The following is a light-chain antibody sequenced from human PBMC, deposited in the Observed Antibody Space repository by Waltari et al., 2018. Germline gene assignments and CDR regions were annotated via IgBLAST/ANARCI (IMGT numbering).Light chain of an antibody. CDR2: EVN. CDR3: ASYAGGDTPYV. J-gene: IGLJ1*01. V-gene: IGLV2-8*01. Sequence: QSALSQPPSASGSPGQPVTISCTGSSSDVGAHDYVSWYQQRPGKAPKVLIYEVNKRPSGVPHRFSGSKSGATASLTVSWLQAEDEGDYYCASYAGGDTPYVFGTGTTVTV. CDR1: SSDVGAHDY.